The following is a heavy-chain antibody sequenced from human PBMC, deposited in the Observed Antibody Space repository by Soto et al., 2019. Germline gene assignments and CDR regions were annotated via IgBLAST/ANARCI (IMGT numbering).Heavy chain of an antibody. CDR1: GGSISSGGYY. V-gene: IGHV4-31*03. D-gene: IGHD3-10*01. CDR3: ARMPRIGYYGKYGMDV. Sequence: QVQLQESGPGLVKPSQTLSLTCTVSGGSISSGGYYWSWIRQHPGKGLEWIGYIYYSGSTYYNPSRKSRVTISVDTSKNQFSLKLSSVTAADTAVYYCARMPRIGYYGKYGMDVWGQGTTVTVSS. J-gene: IGHJ6*02. CDR2: IYYSGST.